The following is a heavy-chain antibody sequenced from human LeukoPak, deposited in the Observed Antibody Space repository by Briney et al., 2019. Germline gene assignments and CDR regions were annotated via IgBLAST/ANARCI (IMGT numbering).Heavy chain of an antibody. CDR3: ARVTPLSWYGYNWFDP. D-gene: IGHD6-13*01. Sequence: ASVKVSCKASGGTFSSYAISWVRQAPGQGLEWMGGIIPIFGTANYAQKFQGRVTITADESTSTAYMELSSLRSEDTAVYYRARVTPLSWYGYNWFDPWGQGTLVTVSS. V-gene: IGHV1-69*01. CDR1: GGTFSSYA. CDR2: IIPIFGTA. J-gene: IGHJ5*02.